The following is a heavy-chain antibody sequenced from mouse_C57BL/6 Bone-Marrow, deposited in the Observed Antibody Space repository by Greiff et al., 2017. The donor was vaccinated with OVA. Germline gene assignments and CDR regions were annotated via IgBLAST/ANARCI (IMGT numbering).Heavy chain of an antibody. CDR2: ISDGGSYT. J-gene: IGHJ1*03. V-gene: IGHV5-4*01. Sequence: EVKVEESGGGLVKPGGSLKLSCAASGFTFSSYAMSWVRQTPEKRLEWVATISDGGSYTYYPDNVKGRFTISRDNAKNNLYLQMSHLKSEDTAMYYCARDKGVTRYFDVWGTGTTVTVSS. CDR3: ARDKGVTRYFDV. D-gene: IGHD2-2*01. CDR1: GFTFSSYA.